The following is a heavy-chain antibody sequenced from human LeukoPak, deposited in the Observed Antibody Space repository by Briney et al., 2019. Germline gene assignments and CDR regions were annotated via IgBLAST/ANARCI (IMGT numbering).Heavy chain of an antibody. CDR2: IIPMLGKP. CDR3: ARDETVRDDYYGMDV. D-gene: IGHD4-11*01. CDR1: GGTFTTHA. Sequence: EASVKVSCKASGGTFTTHAINWVRQAPGQGFEWVGRIIPMLGKPNYGQKSQGRATITADKFTSTVYMELTSLRSEDTAVYYCARDETVRDDYYGMDVWGQGTTVTVSS. J-gene: IGHJ6*02. V-gene: IGHV1-69*04.